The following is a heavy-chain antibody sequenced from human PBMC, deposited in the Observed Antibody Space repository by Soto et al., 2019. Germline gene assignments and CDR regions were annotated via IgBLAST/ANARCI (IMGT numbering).Heavy chain of an antibody. D-gene: IGHD6-19*01. CDR1: GFDFSSYS. CDR3: LRDCGWYFRSGYMHV. J-gene: IGHJ6*03. V-gene: IGHV3-21*02. CDR2: INEDSSYI. Sequence: EVQLVESGGGLVKPGGSLRLSCAASGFDFSSYSMNWVRQAPGKGLEWVSSINEDSSYIYYAHSLRGRFTISRDNAKESLFLQKNSLMGEDTAVYYCLRDCGWYFRSGYMHVWGDGAMVTVSS.